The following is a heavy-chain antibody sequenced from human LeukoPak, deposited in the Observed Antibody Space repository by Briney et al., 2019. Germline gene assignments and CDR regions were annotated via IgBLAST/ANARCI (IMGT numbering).Heavy chain of an antibody. D-gene: IGHD2-21*01. CDR1: GFTVSSNY. J-gene: IGHJ4*02. Sequence: GSLRLSCAASGFTVSSNYMSWVRQAPGKGLEWVSVIYSGGSTYYADSVKGRFTISRDNSKNTLYLQMNSLRAEDTAVYYCARAVAYADPLDYWGQGTLVTVSS. CDR2: IYSGGST. V-gene: IGHV3-66*01. CDR3: ARAVAYADPLDY.